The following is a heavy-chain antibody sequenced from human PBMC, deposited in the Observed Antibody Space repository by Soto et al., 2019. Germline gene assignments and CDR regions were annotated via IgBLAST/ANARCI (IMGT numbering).Heavy chain of an antibody. D-gene: IGHD3-3*01. CDR3: AKGAGPYYDFWSSDY. V-gene: IGHV3-30*18. CDR2: ISHDGTNK. J-gene: IGHJ4*01. CDR1: GFSFSRYG. Sequence: PGGSLRLSCAASGFSFSRYGMHWVRQAPGKGLEWVAVISHDGTNKYHGDSVRGRFTISRDNSKNTLYLQMNTLTAEDTAVYYCAKGAGPYYDFWSSDYWGHGTLVTVSS.